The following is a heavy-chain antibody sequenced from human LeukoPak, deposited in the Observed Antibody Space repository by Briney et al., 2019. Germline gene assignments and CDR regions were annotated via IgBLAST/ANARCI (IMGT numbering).Heavy chain of an antibody. Sequence: GESLKISCKGSGYSSTSYWIGWVRQLPGKGLEWMGIIYPGDSDTRYSPSFQGQVTISADKSISTAYLQWSSLKASDTAMYYCARRGYCSGGSCATWWFDPWGQGTLVTVSS. CDR3: ARRGYCSGGSCATWWFDP. CDR2: IYPGDSDT. V-gene: IGHV5-51*01. D-gene: IGHD2-15*01. J-gene: IGHJ5*02. CDR1: GYSSTSYW.